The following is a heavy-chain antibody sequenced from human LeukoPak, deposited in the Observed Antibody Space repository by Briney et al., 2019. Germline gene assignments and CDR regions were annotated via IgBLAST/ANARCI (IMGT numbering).Heavy chain of an antibody. CDR1: GDTFDTYT. D-gene: IGHD7-27*01. J-gene: IGHJ3*02. CDR3: VRDKGLTGDTCAFDI. CDR2: FITAFDAA. V-gene: IGHV1-69*05. Sequence: SVKVSCKASGDTFDTYTISWVRQVPRQALEWMGGFITAFDAAHYARKFQGRVTITMDACTTTDFMEMSSLRFEDTAVYYCVRDKGLTGDTCAFDIWGQGTMVTVSS.